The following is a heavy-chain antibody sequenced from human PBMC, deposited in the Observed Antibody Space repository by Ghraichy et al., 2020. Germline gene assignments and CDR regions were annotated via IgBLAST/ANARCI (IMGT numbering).Heavy chain of an antibody. Sequence: GGSLRLSCAASGFTFSSYAMSWVRQAPGKGLEWVSGIGATGSSTDYADSVRGRFTISRDNSKNTLYLQMNGLRAEDTATYFCVKKVPGRTPFDDWGQGTLVTVSS. CDR1: GFTFSSYA. V-gene: IGHV3-23*01. CDR2: IGATGSST. J-gene: IGHJ4*02. D-gene: IGHD6-19*01. CDR3: VKKVPGRTPFDD.